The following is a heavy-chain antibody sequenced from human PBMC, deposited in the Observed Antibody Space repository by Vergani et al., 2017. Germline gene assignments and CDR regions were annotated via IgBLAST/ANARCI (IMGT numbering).Heavy chain of an antibody. D-gene: IGHD5/OR15-5a*01. CDR3: ARSLVYRRDWFDP. CDR1: GASVSTGDYY. V-gene: IGHV4-31*03. CDR2: IYASGST. Sequence: QGQLQESGPGLVKPSQTLSLTCTVSGASVSTGDYYWSWIRQLPGGGLEWIGYIYASGSTYYKPSLKSRTIISMDTSKNEFSLKLISVTAADTAVYYCARSLVYRRDWFDPWGQGTLVTVSS. J-gene: IGHJ5*02.